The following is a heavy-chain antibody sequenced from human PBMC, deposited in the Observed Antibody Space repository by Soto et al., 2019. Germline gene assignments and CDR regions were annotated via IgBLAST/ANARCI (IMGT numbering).Heavy chain of an antibody. D-gene: IGHD5-18*01. CDR1: GYTFTSYD. CDR3: AGGGAAMGPFGDNWFDP. CDR2: MNPNSGNT. V-gene: IGHV1-8*01. Sequence: QVQLVQSGAEVKKPGASVKVSCKASGYTFTSYDINWVRQATGQGLEWMGWMNPNSGNTGYAQKFQGRVTMTRNTSISTAYMELSSLRSEDTAVYYCAGGGAAMGPFGDNWFDPWGQGTLVTVSS. J-gene: IGHJ5*02.